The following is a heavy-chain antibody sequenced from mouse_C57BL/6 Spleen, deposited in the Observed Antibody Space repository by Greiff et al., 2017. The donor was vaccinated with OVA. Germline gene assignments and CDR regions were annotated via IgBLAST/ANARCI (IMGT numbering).Heavy chain of an antibody. CDR1: GYSITSGYY. CDR3: ARDLGYYAMDY. V-gene: IGHV3-6*01. CDR2: ISYDGSN. J-gene: IGHJ4*01. Sequence: EVKVEESGPGLVKPSQSLSLTCSVTGYSITSGYYWNWIRQFPGNKLEWMGYISYDGSNNYNPSLKNRISITRDTSKNQFFLKLNSVTTEDTATYYCARDLGYYAMDYWGQGTSVTVSS.